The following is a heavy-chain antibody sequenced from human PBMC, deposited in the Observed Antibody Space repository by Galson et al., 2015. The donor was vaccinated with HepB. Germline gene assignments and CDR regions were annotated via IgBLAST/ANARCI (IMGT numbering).Heavy chain of an antibody. V-gene: IGHV4-59*08. CDR3: ARLLPQSMGAAGHFGAFDI. J-gene: IGHJ3*02. D-gene: IGHD6-13*01. Sequence: SETLSLTCTVSGGSISSYYWSWIRQPPGKGLEWIGYIYSSGSTNYNPSLKSRVTISVDTSKNQFSLKLSSVTAADTAVYYCARLLPQSMGAAGHFGAFDIWGQGTMVTVSS. CDR1: GGSISSYY. CDR2: IYSSGST.